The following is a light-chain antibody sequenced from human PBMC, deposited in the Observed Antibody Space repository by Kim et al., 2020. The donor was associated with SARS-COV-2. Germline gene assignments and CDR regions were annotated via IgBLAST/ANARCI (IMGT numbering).Light chain of an antibody. Sequence: PGERATVTCRASQRVSSNYLAWYQQNPGQAPRLLIYGASSRATGIPDRFSGSGSETDFILTISRLDPEDFAVYYCQHYGTSPLTFGGGTKVDIK. V-gene: IGKV3-20*01. CDR1: QRVSSNY. CDR2: GAS. CDR3: QHYGTSPLT. J-gene: IGKJ4*01.